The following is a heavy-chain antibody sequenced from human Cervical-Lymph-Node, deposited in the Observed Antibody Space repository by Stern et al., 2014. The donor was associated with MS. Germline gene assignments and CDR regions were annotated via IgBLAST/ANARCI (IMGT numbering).Heavy chain of an antibody. V-gene: IGHV1-46*01. J-gene: IGHJ6*02. CDR3: ARPLSYYYGMDV. D-gene: IGHD2/OR15-2a*01. CDR1: GYTFTSYY. Sequence: VQLVQSGAEVKKPGASVKVSCKASGYTFTSYYIHWVRQAPGQGLEWMGIINPSGGATSYAQKFQGRVTMTSDTSTSTVYMELSSLRSEDTAVYYCARPLSYYYGMDVWGQGTTVTVSS. CDR2: INPSGGAT.